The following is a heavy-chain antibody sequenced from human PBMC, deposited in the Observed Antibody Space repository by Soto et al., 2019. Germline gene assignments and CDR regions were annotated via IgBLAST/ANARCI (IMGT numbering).Heavy chain of an antibody. V-gene: IGHV1-69*02. Sequence: QVQLVQSGAEVKKPGSSVKVSCKASGGTFSSYIISWVRQAPGQGLEWMGRIIPILGIVKYAQKFQGRVTITADKSTSTSYMELSSLRSVDTAVYYCASQPVADVAFDIWGQGTMVTVSS. CDR2: IIPILGIV. D-gene: IGHD6-19*01. CDR1: GGTFSSYI. CDR3: ASQPVADVAFDI. J-gene: IGHJ3*02.